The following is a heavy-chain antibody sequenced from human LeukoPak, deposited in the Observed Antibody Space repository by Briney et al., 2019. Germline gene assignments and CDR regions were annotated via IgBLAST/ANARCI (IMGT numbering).Heavy chain of an antibody. CDR1: GFTFTSSA. CDR2: IVVGSGNT. D-gene: IGHD6-19*01. Sequence: SVKVSCKASGFTFTSSAVQWVRQARGQRLEWIGWIVVGSGNTNYAQKFQERVTITRDMSTSTAYMELSSLRSEDTAVYYCAPDKGRQWLVQNYYGMDVWGQGTTVTVSS. V-gene: IGHV1-58*01. CDR3: APDKGRQWLVQNYYGMDV. J-gene: IGHJ6*02.